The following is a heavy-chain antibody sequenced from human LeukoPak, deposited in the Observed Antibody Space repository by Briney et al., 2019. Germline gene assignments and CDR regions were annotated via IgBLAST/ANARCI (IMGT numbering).Heavy chain of an antibody. CDR2: IIPILGIA. Sequence: SVKASCKASGGTFSSYAISWVRQAPGQGLEWMGRIIPILGIANYAQKFQGRVTITADKSTSTAYMELSSLRSEDTAVYYCASYPYLDYWGQGTLLTVSS. CDR1: GGTFSSYA. V-gene: IGHV1-69*04. J-gene: IGHJ4*02. CDR3: ASYPYLDY. D-gene: IGHD3-16*01.